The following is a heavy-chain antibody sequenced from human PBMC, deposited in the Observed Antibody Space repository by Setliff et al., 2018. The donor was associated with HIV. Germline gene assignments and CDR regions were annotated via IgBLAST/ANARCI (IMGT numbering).Heavy chain of an antibody. V-gene: IGHV4-39*07. CDR2: ISHSGSM. CDR3: ARADYDTGTYYFDF. J-gene: IGHJ4*01. CDR1: GGSLSRSKYY. Sequence: SETLSLTCIVSGGSLSRSKYYWGWIRQSPGTGLEWIATISHSGSMYYNPSLTSRVSMFADRSKNRFSLRLSSVTAADTAVYYCARADYDTGTYYFDFWGHGTLVTVSS. D-gene: IGHD3-22*01.